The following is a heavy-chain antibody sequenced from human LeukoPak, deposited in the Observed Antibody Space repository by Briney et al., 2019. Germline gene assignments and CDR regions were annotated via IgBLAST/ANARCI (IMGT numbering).Heavy chain of an antibody. Sequence: ASVKVSCKASGYTFTSYGISWVRQAPGQGLEWMGWISAYNGNTNYAQKLQGRVTITADESTSTAYMELSSLRSEDTAVYYCARDRGERFAHYYYYMDVWGKGTTVTVSS. CDR3: ARDRGERFAHYYYYMDV. J-gene: IGHJ6*03. CDR1: GYTFTSYG. CDR2: ISAYNGNT. D-gene: IGHD1-1*01. V-gene: IGHV1-18*01.